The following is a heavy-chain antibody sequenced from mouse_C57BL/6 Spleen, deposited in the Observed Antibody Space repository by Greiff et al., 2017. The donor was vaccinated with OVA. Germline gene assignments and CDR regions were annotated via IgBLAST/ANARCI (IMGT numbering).Heavy chain of an antibody. Sequence: QVQLQQSGAELVKPGASVKISCKASGYAFSSYWMNWVKQRPGKGLEWIGQIYPGDGDTNYNGKFKGKATLTADKSSSTAYMQLSSLTSEASAVYFCARRDSSGPWFAYWGQGTLVTVSA. J-gene: IGHJ3*01. D-gene: IGHD3-2*02. CDR3: ARRDSSGPWFAY. CDR2: IYPGDGDT. V-gene: IGHV1-80*01. CDR1: GYAFSSYW.